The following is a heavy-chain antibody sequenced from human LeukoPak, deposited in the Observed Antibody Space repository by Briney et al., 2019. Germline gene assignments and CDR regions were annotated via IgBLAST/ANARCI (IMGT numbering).Heavy chain of an antibody. CDR1: GFTFSSYW. J-gene: IGHJ4*02. CDR2: ISSSSSTI. Sequence: PGGSLRLSCAASGFTFSSYWMNWVRQAPGKGLEWVSSISSSSSTIYYADSVKGRFTISRDNGKNSLYLQMNSLRAEDTALYYCAGDLVVWGQGTLVTVSS. D-gene: IGHD2-15*01. V-gene: IGHV3-48*01. CDR3: AGDLVV.